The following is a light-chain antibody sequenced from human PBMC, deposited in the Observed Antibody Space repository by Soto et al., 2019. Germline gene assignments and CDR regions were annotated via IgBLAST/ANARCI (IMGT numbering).Light chain of an antibody. CDR2: GAS. J-gene: IGKJ2*01. V-gene: IGKV3-15*01. CDR1: QSVSRN. Sequence: EIVMTQSPATLSVSPGERATLSCRASQSVSRNLAWYQQKPGQAPRLLIYGASTRATGIPARFSGSGSGTESTLTISSLQSEDFAVYYCQQYNNWPITFGQGTKLEIK. CDR3: QQYNNWPIT.